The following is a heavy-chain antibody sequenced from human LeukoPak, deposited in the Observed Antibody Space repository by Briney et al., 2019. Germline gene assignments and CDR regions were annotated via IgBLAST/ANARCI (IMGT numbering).Heavy chain of an antibody. V-gene: IGHV3-20*04. CDR1: GFTFSSYA. Sequence: PGGSLRLSCAASGFTFSSYAMHWVRQAPGKGLEWVSGINWNGGSTGYADSVRGRFTISRDNAKNSLYLQMNSLRAEDTAVYYCARMTGGSDGLDMWGQGTMVTVYS. CDR2: INWNGGST. J-gene: IGHJ3*02. CDR3: ARMTGGSDGLDM. D-gene: IGHD2-15*01.